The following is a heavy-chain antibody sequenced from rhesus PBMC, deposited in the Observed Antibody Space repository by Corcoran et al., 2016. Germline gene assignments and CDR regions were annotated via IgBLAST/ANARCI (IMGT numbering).Heavy chain of an antibody. Sequence: QVQLQESGPGVVKPSETLSLTCAVSGGSISDSYRWSWNRQPPGKGLEWIGYIFCSSTSTNYNTTRQSRVTISKDTSKNQFSLKLSSVTAADTAGYYCARGSSDWSVDYWGQGVLVTVSS. V-gene: IGHV4S10*01. D-gene: IGHD6S26*01. J-gene: IGHJ4*01. CDR2: IFCSSTST. CDR1: GGSISDSYR. CDR3: ARGSSDWSVDY.